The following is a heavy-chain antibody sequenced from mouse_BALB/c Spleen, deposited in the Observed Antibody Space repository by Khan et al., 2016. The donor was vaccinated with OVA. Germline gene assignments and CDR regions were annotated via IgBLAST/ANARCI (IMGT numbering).Heavy chain of an antibody. CDR2: YWSGGSR. V-gene: IGHV2-4*02. Sequence: VQLQESGPGLVQPSQSLSITCTVTDFSITNYGVHWCRQSPGQDQEGRGAYWSGGSRDYNIAFLYRLTITKYNSKSQVFFKMNTLQVDDTAIYYSARRDYGSSYGFDYWGQGTLVTVSS. CDR1: DFSITNYG. J-gene: IGHJ3*01. CDR3: ARRDYGSSYGFDY. D-gene: IGHD1-1*01.